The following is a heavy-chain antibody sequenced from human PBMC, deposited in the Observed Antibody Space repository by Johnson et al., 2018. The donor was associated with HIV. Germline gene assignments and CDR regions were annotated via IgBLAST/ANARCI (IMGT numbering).Heavy chain of an antibody. CDR2: ISYDGSNK. J-gene: IGHJ3*02. Sequence: QMQLVESGGGVVQPGRSLRLSCAASGFTFSSYAMHWVRQAPGKGLEWVAVISYDGSNKYYADSVKGRFTISRDNSKNTLYLQMNSLRAEDTAVYYCAREPRIAAFRDAFDIWGQGTMVTVSS. V-gene: IGHV3-30-3*01. CDR3: AREPRIAAFRDAFDI. CDR1: GFTFSSYA. D-gene: IGHD6-6*01.